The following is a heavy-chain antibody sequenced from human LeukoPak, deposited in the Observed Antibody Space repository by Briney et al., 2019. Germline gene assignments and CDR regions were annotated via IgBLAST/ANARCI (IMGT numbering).Heavy chain of an antibody. CDR1: GFTFSRYW. CDR2: INSDGTSK. J-gene: IGHJ4*02. V-gene: IGHV3-74*01. CDR3: GALGVMWETDY. Sequence: GGSLRLSCAASGFTFSRYWMFWARKAPGKGLVWVSPINSDGTSKNYADSVKGRFTISRDNTKSTMYLQMNSLRPEDTAVYYCGALGVMWETDYWGQGALVTVSS. D-gene: IGHD1-26*01.